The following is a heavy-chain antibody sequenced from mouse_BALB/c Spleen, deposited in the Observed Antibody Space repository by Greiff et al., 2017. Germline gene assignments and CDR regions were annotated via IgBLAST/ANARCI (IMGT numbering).Heavy chain of an antibody. D-gene: IGHD2-14*01. Sequence: QVQLQQPGAELVRPGASVKLSCKASGYTFTSYWINWVKQRPGQGLEWIGNIYPSDSYTNYNQKFKDKATLTVDKSSSTAYMQLSSPTSEDSAVYYCTRGDRYDGGNYWGQGTTLTVSS. CDR3: TRGDRYDGGNY. CDR2: IYPSDSYT. J-gene: IGHJ2*01. V-gene: IGHV1-69*02. CDR1: GYTFTSYW.